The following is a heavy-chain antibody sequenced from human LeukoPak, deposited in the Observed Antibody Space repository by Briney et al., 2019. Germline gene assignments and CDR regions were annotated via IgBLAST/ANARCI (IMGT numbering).Heavy chain of an antibody. CDR2: IYHSGST. Sequence: PSETLSLTCAVSGYSISSGYYWGWIRQPPGKGLEWIGSIYHSGSTYYNPSLKSRVTISVDTSKNQFSLKLSSVTAADTAVYYCARNPHDSSGYSRGIDYWAREPWSPSPQ. J-gene: IGHJ4*02. D-gene: IGHD3-22*01. CDR3: ARNPHDSSGYSRGIDY. CDR1: GYSISSGYY. V-gene: IGHV4-38-2*01.